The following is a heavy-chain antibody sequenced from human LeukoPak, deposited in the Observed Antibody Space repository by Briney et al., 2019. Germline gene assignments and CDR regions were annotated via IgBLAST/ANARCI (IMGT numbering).Heavy chain of an antibody. D-gene: IGHD6-19*01. CDR1: GFTFSSYA. J-gene: IGHJ4*02. CDR3: ARDTGSGWFDY. V-gene: IGHV3-23*01. Sequence: PGGSLRLSCAASGFTFSSYAMTWVRQAPGKGLEWVSAISGSGGSTYYADSVKGRFTISRDNAKNSLYLQMNSLRAEDTAVYYCARDTGSGWFDYWGQGTLVTVSS. CDR2: ISGSGGST.